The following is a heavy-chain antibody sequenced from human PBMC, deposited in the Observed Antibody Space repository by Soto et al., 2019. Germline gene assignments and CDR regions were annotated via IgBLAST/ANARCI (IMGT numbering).Heavy chain of an antibody. CDR3: AKVGWLRFYYFDY. Sequence: QVQLVESGGGVVQPGRSLRLSCAASGFTFSSYGMHWVRQAPGKGLEWVEVISYDGSNKYYADSVKGRFTISRDNSKNPLYLQMNSLRAEDTAVYYCAKVGWLRFYYFDYWGQGTLVTVSS. V-gene: IGHV3-30*18. CDR2: ISYDGSNK. D-gene: IGHD5-12*01. J-gene: IGHJ4*02. CDR1: GFTFSSYG.